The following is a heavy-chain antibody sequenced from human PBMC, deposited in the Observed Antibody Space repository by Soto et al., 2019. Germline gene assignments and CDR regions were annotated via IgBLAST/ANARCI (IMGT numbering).Heavy chain of an antibody. CDR3: ARELQGLYYFDY. J-gene: IGHJ4*02. V-gene: IGHV1-3*01. CDR1: EYTFTSYA. D-gene: IGHD4-4*01. CDR2: INAGNGNT. Sequence: ASVKCSCKASEYTFTSYAMHWARQAPVQSLEWMGRINAGNGNTKYSQKFQGIVTITRDTSASTAYMELSSLRSEDTAVYYCARELQGLYYFDYWGLGTLVTVSS.